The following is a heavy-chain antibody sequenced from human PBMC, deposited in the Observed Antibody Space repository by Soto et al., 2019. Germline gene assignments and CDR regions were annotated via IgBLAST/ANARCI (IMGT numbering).Heavy chain of an antibody. J-gene: IGHJ5*02. V-gene: IGHV3-23*01. Sequence: PGGSLRLSCAASGFTFSSYAMSWVRQAPGKGLEWVSAISGSGGSTYYADSVKGRFTISRDNSKNTLYLQMNSLRAEDTAVYYCAFFLEWLLTGNNWFDPWGQGTLVTVSS. CDR2: ISGSGGST. D-gene: IGHD3-3*01. CDR3: AFFLEWLLTGNNWFDP. CDR1: GFTFSSYA.